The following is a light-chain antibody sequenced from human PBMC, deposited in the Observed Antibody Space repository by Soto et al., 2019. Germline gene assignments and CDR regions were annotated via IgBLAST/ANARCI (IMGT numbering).Light chain of an antibody. CDR2: AAS. V-gene: IGKV1-39*01. J-gene: IGKJ4*01. Sequence: DIQMTQSPSSLSASVGDRVTITCRASQTISRNLNWYQQKPGKAPDLLIFAASNLQSGVPSRFNGSGSGADFTLTISSLQPEDFATYYCQQGHSAPLTFGGGTKVEIK. CDR3: QQGHSAPLT. CDR1: QTISRN.